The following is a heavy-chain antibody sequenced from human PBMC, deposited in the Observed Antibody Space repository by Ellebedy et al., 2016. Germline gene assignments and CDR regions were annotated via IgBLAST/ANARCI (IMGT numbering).Heavy chain of an antibody. Sequence: GESLKISXAASGFTFSSYAMSWVRQAPGKGLEWVSAISGSGGSTYYADSVKGRFTISRDNSKNTLYLQMNSLRAEDTAVYYCAREMYGSGKYYDYWGQGTLVTVSS. J-gene: IGHJ4*02. CDR1: GFTFSSYA. V-gene: IGHV3-23*01. CDR3: AREMYGSGKYYDY. CDR2: ISGSGGST. D-gene: IGHD3-10*01.